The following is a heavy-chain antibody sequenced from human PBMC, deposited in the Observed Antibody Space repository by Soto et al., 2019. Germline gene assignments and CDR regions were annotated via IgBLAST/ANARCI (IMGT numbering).Heavy chain of an antibody. CDR2: ISGSGGST. CDR3: AKDHNYGSGSDYIPLKLPIQKFDY. Sequence: GGSLRLSCAASGFTFSSYAMSWVRQAPGKGLEWVSAISGSGGSTYYADSVKGRFTISRDNSKNTLYLQMNSLRAEDTAVYYCAKDHNYGSGSDYIPLKLPIQKFDYWGQGTLVTVSS. CDR1: GFTFSSYA. J-gene: IGHJ4*02. D-gene: IGHD3-10*01. V-gene: IGHV3-23*01.